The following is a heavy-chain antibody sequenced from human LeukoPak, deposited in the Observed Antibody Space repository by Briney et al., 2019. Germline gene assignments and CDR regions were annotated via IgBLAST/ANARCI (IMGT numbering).Heavy chain of an antibody. CDR1: GFTFSSYW. Sequence: QPGGSLRLSCAVSGFTFSSYWMHWVRQAPGKGLVWVSRINNDGSGTSCADSVKGRLTISRDNAKNTLYLQMNSLRAEDTAVYYCAREPRYCSGGSCYYGMDVWGQGTTVTVSS. V-gene: IGHV3-74*01. J-gene: IGHJ6*02. CDR3: AREPRYCSGGSCYYGMDV. CDR2: INNDGSGT. D-gene: IGHD2-15*01.